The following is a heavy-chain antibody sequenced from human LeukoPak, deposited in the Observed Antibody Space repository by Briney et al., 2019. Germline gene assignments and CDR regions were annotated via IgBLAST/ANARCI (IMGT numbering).Heavy chain of an antibody. CDR2: INPNSGGT. CDR3: AREGTSGSYPPDY. CDR1: GYTFTDYY. V-gene: IGHV1-2*02. J-gene: IGHJ4*02. D-gene: IGHD3-10*01. Sequence: GASVKVSCKASGYTFTDYYMHWVRQAPGQGLEWMAWINPNSGGTNYAQKFQGRVTMTRDTSTSTAYMELSRLTSDDTAVYYCAREGTSGSYPPDYWGQGTLVTVSS.